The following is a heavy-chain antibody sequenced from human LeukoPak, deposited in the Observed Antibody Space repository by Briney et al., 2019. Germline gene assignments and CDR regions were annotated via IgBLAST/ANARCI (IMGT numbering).Heavy chain of an antibody. D-gene: IGHD3-22*01. V-gene: IGHV4-59*12. J-gene: IGHJ4*02. CDR3: ARDSPTYYYDSSGYSLDY. Sequence: SETLSLTCSVSGGSISSYYWSWIRQPPGKGLEWIGYIYYKGNTNYNPSLKSRVTISVDTSKNQFSLNLTSVTAADTAVYYCARDSPTYYYDSSGYSLDYWGQGTLVTVSS. CDR2: IYYKGNT. CDR1: GGSISSYY.